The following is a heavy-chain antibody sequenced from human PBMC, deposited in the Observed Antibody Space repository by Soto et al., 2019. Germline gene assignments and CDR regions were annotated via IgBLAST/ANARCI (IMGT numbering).Heavy chain of an antibody. V-gene: IGHV1-46*03. CDR3: ARASQWGTNFFAY. CDR2: INPSGGST. J-gene: IGHJ4*02. CDR1: GYTFTSYY. Sequence: QVQLVQSGSEVKKPGASVKVSCRASGYTFTSYYIHWVRQAPGQGLEWMGIINPSGGSTTYAQKFQGRVTITRDTSTSTVYMELSSLRSEDTAMYYCARASQWGTNFFAYWGQGTLVTVSS. D-gene: IGHD1-1*01.